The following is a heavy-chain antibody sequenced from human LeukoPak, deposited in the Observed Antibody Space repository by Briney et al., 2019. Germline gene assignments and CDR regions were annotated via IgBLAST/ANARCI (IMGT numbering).Heavy chain of an antibody. Sequence: PGGSLRLSCAASEFTFSSYAMSWVRQAPGKGLEWVSAISVSGVSTYYADSVKGRFTISRDNSKNTLYLQMNSLRAEDTAVYYCARAGVWFGGEGESGYWGQGTLVTVSS. D-gene: IGHD3-10*01. J-gene: IGHJ4*02. V-gene: IGHV3-23*01. CDR2: ISVSGVST. CDR3: ARAGVWFGGEGESGY. CDR1: EFTFSSYA.